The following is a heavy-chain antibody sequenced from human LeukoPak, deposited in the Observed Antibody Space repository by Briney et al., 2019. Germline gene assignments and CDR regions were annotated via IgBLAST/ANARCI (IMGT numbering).Heavy chain of an antibody. D-gene: IGHD1-7*01. V-gene: IGHV4-30-2*01. CDR3: AREVKNYPFVYFDY. CDR1: GGSIGSGPYY. Sequence: SQTLSLTCTVSGGSIGSGPYYWTWIRHPPGKALEWIGCIYHNGNTSYNPSLKSRVTISVDRSKNQFSLRLSSVTAADTAVYYCAREVKNYPFVYFDYWGQGTLVTVSS. CDR2: IYHNGNT. J-gene: IGHJ4*02.